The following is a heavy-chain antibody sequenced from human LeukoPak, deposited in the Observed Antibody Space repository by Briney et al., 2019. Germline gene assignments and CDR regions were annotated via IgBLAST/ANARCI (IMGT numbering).Heavy chain of an antibody. J-gene: IGHJ5*02. D-gene: IGHD2-2*02. V-gene: IGHV1-2*02. CDR2: INPNSGGT. CDR1: GYSFTGYY. Sequence: ASVKVSCKASGYSFTGYYIYWVRQAPGQGLEWMGWINPNSGGTNYAQKFQGRVTMTRDTSISTAYMELSRLRSDDTAVYYCARGDIVVLPAGLPHNWFDPWGQGTLVTVSS. CDR3: ARGDIVVLPAGLPHNWFDP.